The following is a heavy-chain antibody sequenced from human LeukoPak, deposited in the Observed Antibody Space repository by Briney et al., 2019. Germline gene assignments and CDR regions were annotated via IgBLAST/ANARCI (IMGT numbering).Heavy chain of an antibody. J-gene: IGHJ4*02. Sequence: SQTLSLTCSVSGTSLNSGSRYWSWIRQPAGKGLEWVGRVYASGSTNYNPSLKSRVTISIDTSRNHFSLKMTSVTAADTAVYYCARVGTAGTYRDNYFDFWGQGALVTVSS. D-gene: IGHD3-16*02. CDR1: GTSLNSGSRY. V-gene: IGHV4-61*02. CDR2: VYASGST. CDR3: ARVGTAGTYRDNYFDF.